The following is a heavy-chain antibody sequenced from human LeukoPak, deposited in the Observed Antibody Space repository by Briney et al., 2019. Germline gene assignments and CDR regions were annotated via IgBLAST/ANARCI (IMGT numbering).Heavy chain of an antibody. Sequence: PSETLSLTCTVSGISISNSGYYWGWIRQPPGKGLEWIGTIYYSGSTYYNPSLKSRVTMSVDTSKNQFSLNLISVTASDTAVYYCATHGAAVAGGFDPWGQGTLVTVSS. CDR3: ATHGAAVAGGFDP. J-gene: IGHJ5*02. V-gene: IGHV4-39*01. CDR1: GISISNSGYY. D-gene: IGHD6-19*01. CDR2: IYYSGST.